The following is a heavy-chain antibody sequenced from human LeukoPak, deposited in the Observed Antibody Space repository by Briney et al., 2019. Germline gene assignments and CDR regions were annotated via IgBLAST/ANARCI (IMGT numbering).Heavy chain of an antibody. J-gene: IGHJ5*02. CDR3: ARDYGLFGHNWFDP. CDR2: IYYSGST. D-gene: IGHD3/OR15-3a*01. CDR1: GGSISSYY. Sequence: PSETLSLTCTVSGGSISSYYWSWIRQPPGKGLEWIGYIYYSGSTNYNPSLKSRVTISVDTSKNQFSLKLSSVTAADTAVYYCARDYGLFGHNWFDPWGQGTLVTVSS. V-gene: IGHV4-59*01.